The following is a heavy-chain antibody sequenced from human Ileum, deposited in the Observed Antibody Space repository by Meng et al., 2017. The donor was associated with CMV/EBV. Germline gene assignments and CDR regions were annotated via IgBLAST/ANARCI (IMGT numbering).Heavy chain of an antibody. D-gene: IGHD2-2*01. J-gene: IGHJ5*02. CDR3: ARLFGIVIGPAAIGSDP. CDR2: INHSGIA. V-gene: IGHV4-34*01. Sequence: GSFIDYYWNWIRQPPGKGLEWIGEINHSGIASVNPSLRNRVSISEDMSKNQFSLKLTSVTAADTAVYYCARLFGIVIGPAAIGSDPWGQGTLVTVSS. CDR1: GSFIDYY.